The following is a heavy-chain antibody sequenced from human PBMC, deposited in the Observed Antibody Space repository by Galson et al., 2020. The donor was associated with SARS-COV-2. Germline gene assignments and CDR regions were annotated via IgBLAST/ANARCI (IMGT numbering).Heavy chain of an antibody. CDR2: ISYDGSNK. CDR1: GFTFSTYG. Sequence: GESLKISCAASGFTFSTYGMHWVRQAPGKGLEWVALISYDGSNKYYGDPVKGRFTVSRDNSNNTLYLQVNSLRAEDTAIYYCASERTLYGSGSYSFDCWGQGTLVTVSS. V-gene: IGHV3-30*03. D-gene: IGHD3-10*01. J-gene: IGHJ4*02. CDR3: ASERTLYGSGSYSFDC.